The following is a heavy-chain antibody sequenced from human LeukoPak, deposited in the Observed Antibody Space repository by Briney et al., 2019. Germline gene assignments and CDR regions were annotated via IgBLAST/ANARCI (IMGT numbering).Heavy chain of an antibody. CDR3: ARASIAAAGRGPKNWFDP. Sequence: SVKLSCKASGGTFSSYAISLVRHAPGQGLEWMGSIIPIFGTANYAQKFQGRVTITTDESTSTAYMELSSLRSEDTAVYYCARASIAAAGRGPKNWFDPWGQGTLVTVSS. D-gene: IGHD6-13*01. CDR1: GGTFSSYA. J-gene: IGHJ5*02. CDR2: IIPIFGTA. V-gene: IGHV1-69*05.